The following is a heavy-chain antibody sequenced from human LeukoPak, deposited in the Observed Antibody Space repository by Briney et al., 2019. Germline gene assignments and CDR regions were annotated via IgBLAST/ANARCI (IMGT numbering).Heavy chain of an antibody. J-gene: IGHJ6*03. CDR3: ARDPYYYDSSGYYHYYYYYMDV. V-gene: IGHV1-69*13. CDR1: GGTFSSYA. Sequence: SVKVSCKATGGTFSSYAISWVRQAPGQGLEWMGGIIPIFGTANYAQKFQGRVTITADESTSTAYMELSSLRSEDTAVYYCARDPYYYDSSGYYHYYYYYMDVWGKGTTVTVSS. CDR2: IIPIFGTA. D-gene: IGHD3-22*01.